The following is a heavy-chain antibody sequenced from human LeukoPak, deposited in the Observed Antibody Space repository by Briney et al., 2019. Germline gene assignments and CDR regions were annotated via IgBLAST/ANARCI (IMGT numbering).Heavy chain of an antibody. CDR2: IIPIFGTA. V-gene: IGHV1-69*05. CDR1: GGTFSSYA. D-gene: IGHD3-22*01. Sequence: GSSVKVSCKASGGTFSSYAISWVRQAPGQGLEWMGRIIPIFGTANYAQMFQGRVTITTDESTSTAYMELSILRSEDTAVYYCARDPIVYYDSSGYYLNWFDPWGQGTLVTVSS. CDR3: ARDPIVYYDSSGYYLNWFDP. J-gene: IGHJ5*02.